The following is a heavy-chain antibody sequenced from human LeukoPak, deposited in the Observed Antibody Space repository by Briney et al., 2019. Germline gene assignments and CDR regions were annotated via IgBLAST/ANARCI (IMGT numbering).Heavy chain of an antibody. Sequence: GGSLRLSCAASGFTFSGSAMHWVRQASGKGLEWVGRIRSKVNSYATTYAASVKGRFTISRDDSKNTAYLQMNSLKTEDTAVYYCTRHTWDDYGGKSEFDYWGQGTLVTVSS. V-gene: IGHV3-73*01. J-gene: IGHJ4*02. CDR1: GFTFSGSA. CDR2: IRSKVNSYAT. D-gene: IGHD4-23*01. CDR3: TRHTWDDYGGKSEFDY.